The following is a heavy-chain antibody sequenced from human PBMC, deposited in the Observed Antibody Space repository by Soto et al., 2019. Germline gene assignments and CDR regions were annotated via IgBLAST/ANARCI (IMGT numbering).Heavy chain of an antibody. CDR1: GDTFTDYY. V-gene: IGHV1-46*01. CDR2: VNPSGGHT. J-gene: IGHJ4*02. D-gene: IGHD2-21*02. CDR3: ARGGHVVVVPADLDS. Sequence: QVQLMQSGAEVKKPGASVKVSCKASGDTFTDYYIHWVRQAPGQGLEWMVTVNPSGGHTTYAQHFLGRVNMTRDTSTSTLYMELTSLTSDETAIYYCARGGHVVVVPADLDSWCQGTLVTVSS.